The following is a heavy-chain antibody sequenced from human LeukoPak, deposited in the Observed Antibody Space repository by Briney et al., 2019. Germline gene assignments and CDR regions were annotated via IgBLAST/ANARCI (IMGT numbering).Heavy chain of an antibody. CDR2: INHSGST. D-gene: IGHD3-22*01. CDR3: ARGLKNYYDSSGYYSLFDY. Sequence: SETLSLTCAVYGGSFSGYYWSWIRQPPGKGLEWIGEINHSGSTNYNPSLKSRVTISVDTSKNQFSLKLSSVTAADKAVYYCARGLKNYYDSSGYYSLFDYWGQGTLVTVSS. V-gene: IGHV4-34*01. J-gene: IGHJ4*02. CDR1: GGSFSGYY.